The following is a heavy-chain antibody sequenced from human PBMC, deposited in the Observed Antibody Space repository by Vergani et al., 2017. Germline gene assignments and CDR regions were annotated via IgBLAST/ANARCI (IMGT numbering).Heavy chain of an antibody. CDR2: ISGSGGST. D-gene: IGHD2-21*01. J-gene: IGHJ6*02. CDR3: TTDPRYCGDGSCYWLRDHHYYGMDV. CDR1: GFTFNHYA. Sequence: EVQLLESGGDLVQPGGSLRLSCAASGFTFNHYAMNWVRQAPGKGLEWVSGISGSGGSTYYAGSVKGRFTISRDSSKNTLYLQMNSLKTEDIGVYYCTTDPRYCGDGSCYWLRDHHYYGMDVWGQGTTVTVSS. V-gene: IGHV3-23*01.